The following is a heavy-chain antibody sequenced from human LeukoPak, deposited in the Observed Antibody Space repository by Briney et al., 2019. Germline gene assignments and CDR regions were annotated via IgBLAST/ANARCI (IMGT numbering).Heavy chain of an antibody. V-gene: IGHV3-23*01. Sequence: GGSLRLSCAASGFTVSSNYMSWVRQAPGKGLEWVSAISGSGGSTYYADSVKGRFTISRDNSKNTLYLQMNSLRAEDTAVYYCAKDSNYDFWSGYSNWFDPWGQGTLVTVSS. CDR2: ISGSGGST. CDR1: GFTVSSNY. D-gene: IGHD3-3*01. CDR3: AKDSNYDFWSGYSNWFDP. J-gene: IGHJ5*02.